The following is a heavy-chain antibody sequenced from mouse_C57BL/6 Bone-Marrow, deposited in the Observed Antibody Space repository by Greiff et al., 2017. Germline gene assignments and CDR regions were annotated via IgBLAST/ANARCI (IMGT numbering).Heavy chain of an antibody. CDR3: AALWFFLDY. D-gene: IGHD2-2*01. J-gene: IGHJ2*01. CDR1: GYTFTSYW. V-gene: IGHV1-59*01. Sequence: QVQLQQPGAELVRPGTSVKLSCKASGYTFTSYWMHWVKQRPGQGLEWIGVIDPSDSYTNYNQKFKGKATLTVDTSSSTAYMQLSSLTSEDSAVYYCAALWFFLDYWGQGTTLTVSS. CDR2: IDPSDSYT.